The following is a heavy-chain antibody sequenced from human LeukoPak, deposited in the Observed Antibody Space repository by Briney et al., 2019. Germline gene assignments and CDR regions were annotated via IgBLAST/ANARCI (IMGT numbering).Heavy chain of an antibody. Sequence: SETLSLTCNVSGGSISRYYRHWIRQAPGKGLEWIGYNHYSGYTFYNPYLKTRATILVGTNQFSLELISVTAADTAVYFCAGQTGNKGAFDVWGQGTMVTVSS. J-gene: IGHJ3*01. CDR1: GGSISRYY. CDR3: AGQTGNKGAFDV. CDR2: NHYSGYT. V-gene: IGHV4-59*13. D-gene: IGHD1/OR15-1a*01.